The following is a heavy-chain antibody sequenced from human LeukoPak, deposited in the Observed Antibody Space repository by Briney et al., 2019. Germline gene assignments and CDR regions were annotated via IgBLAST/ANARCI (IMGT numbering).Heavy chain of an antibody. J-gene: IGHJ6*02. CDR1: GFTFSSYW. Sequence: GGSLRLSCAASGFTFSSYWMHWVRQAPGKGLVWVSRINSDGSSTSYADSVKGRFTISRDNAKNTLYLQMNSLRAEDTAVYYCAREERFLEWLAAYYYYGMGVWGQGTTVTVSS. CDR2: INSDGSST. D-gene: IGHD3-3*01. CDR3: AREERFLEWLAAYYYYGMGV. V-gene: IGHV3-74*01.